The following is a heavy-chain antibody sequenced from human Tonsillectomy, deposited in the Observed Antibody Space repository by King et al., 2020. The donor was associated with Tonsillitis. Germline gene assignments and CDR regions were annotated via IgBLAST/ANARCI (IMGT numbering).Heavy chain of an antibody. Sequence: VQLVESGGGVVQPGRSLRLSCAASGFTFSSFGMHWVRQAPGKGLEWVAVISYDGSNKYYADSVKGRFTISRDNSNNTLYLQMNILRAEDTAVYYCAKLGEPDYDYYYMDVWGKGTTVTVPS. CDR3: AKLGEPDYDYYYMDV. V-gene: IGHV3-30*18. J-gene: IGHJ6*03. CDR2: ISYDGSNK. CDR1: GFTFSSFG. D-gene: IGHD1-14*01.